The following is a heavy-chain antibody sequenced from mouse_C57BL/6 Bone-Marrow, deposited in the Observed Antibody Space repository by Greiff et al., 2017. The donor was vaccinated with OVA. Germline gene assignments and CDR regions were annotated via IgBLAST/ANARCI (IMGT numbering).Heavy chain of an antibody. CDR2: IHPNSGST. D-gene: IGHD1-1*01. CDR3: ARGATVVATEDY. J-gene: IGHJ2*01. CDR1: GYTFTSYW. Sequence: QVQLQQPGAELVKPGASVKLSCKASGYTFTSYWMHWVKQRPGQGLEWIGMIHPNSGSTNYNEKFKSKATLTVDKSSSTAYMQLSSLTSEDSAVYYCARGATVVATEDYWGQGTTLTVSS. V-gene: IGHV1-64*01.